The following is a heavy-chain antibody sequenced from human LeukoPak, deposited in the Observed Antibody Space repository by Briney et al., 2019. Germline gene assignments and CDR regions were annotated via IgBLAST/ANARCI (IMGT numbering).Heavy chain of an antibody. V-gene: IGHV4-34*01. CDR1: GGAFSGYY. J-gene: IGHJ4*02. CDR3: ARGSGYCSGGSCYFFGLLDY. Sequence: SETLSLTCAVYGGAFSGYYWSWIRQPPGKGLEWIGEINHSGSTNYNPSLKSRVTISVDTSKNQFSLKPSSVTAADTAVYYCARGSGYCSGGSCYFFGLLDYWGQGTLVTVSS. CDR2: INHSGST. D-gene: IGHD2-15*01.